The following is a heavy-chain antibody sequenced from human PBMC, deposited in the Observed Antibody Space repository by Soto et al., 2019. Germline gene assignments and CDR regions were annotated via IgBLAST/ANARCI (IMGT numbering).Heavy chain of an antibody. D-gene: IGHD1-26*01. Sequence: PSETLSLTCTVSGGSISSGGYYWSWIRQHPGKGLEWIGYIYYSGSTYYNPSLKSRVTISVDTSKNQFSLKLSSVTAADMAVYYFARGFGRRAYFDYWGQGTLVTVSS. CDR2: IYYSGST. CDR3: ARGFGRRAYFDY. CDR1: GGSISSGGYY. J-gene: IGHJ4*02. V-gene: IGHV4-31*03.